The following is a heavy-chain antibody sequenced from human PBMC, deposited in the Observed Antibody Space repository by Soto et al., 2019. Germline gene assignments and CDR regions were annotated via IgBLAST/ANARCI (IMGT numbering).Heavy chain of an antibody. D-gene: IGHD6-19*01. J-gene: IGHJ5*02. CDR3: ARMYSSGSGWFHP. V-gene: IGHV4-31*02. CDR1: GYFIGSGVYY. CDR2: FYSSGSI. Sequence: SETLSLTCFVSGYFIGSGVYYWSWIRHHPGKGLEWIGSFYSSGSIIYNPSLRSRVSISGDMSTNQFSMSLTSVTAADTARYYCARMYSSGSGWFHPWGQGTLVPVSS.